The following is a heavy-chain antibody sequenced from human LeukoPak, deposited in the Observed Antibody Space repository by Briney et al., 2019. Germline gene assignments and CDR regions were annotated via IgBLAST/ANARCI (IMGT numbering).Heavy chain of an antibody. Sequence: SETLSLTCTVSGGSISSSSYYWGWIRQPPGKGLEWIGSIFYSGNTYYNPSLKSRVTISVYTSKNHFSLKLSSVTSADTAVYYCARRSSGGGLFDYWGQGTLVTVSS. V-gene: IGHV4-39*02. CDR3: ARRSSGGGLFDY. CDR2: IFYSGNT. CDR1: GGSISSSSYY. J-gene: IGHJ4*02. D-gene: IGHD6-19*01.